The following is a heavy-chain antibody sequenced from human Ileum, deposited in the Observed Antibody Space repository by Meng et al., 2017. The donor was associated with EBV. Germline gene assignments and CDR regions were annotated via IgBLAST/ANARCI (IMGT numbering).Heavy chain of an antibody. V-gene: IGHV4-4*02. CDR2: IHHTEST. CDR3: ARESYSDSSGYYSLDY. Sequence: QVQLRGSRPGLVKLSGTLSLTCPVSGGSISSSNWWSWVRQAPGKGLEWIGEIHHTESTNYNPSLKSRVTISVDKSKNQFSLKLSSVTAADTAVYYCARESYSDSSGYYSLDYWGQGSLVTVSS. J-gene: IGHJ4*02. CDR1: GGSISSSNW. D-gene: IGHD3-22*01.